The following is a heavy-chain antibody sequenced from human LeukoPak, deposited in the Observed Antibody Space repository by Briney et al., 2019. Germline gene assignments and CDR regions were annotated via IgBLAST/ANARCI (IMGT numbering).Heavy chain of an antibody. CDR3: AREDNAFEL. D-gene: IGHD2-15*01. J-gene: IGHJ3*01. CDR2: INSGSNSI. CDR1: GFNFNDYE. V-gene: IGHV3-48*03. Sequence: GGSQRLSCAASGFNFNDYEMNWVRQAPGKGLEWIAYINSGSNSIYYADSVRGRVTISRHSASQSVHLQMNSLRVEDTGVYFCAREDNAFELWGQGTVVTVSS.